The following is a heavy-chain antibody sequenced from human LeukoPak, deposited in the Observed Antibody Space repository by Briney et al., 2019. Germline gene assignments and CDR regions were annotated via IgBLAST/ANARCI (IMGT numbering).Heavy chain of an antibody. V-gene: IGHV3-64*01. D-gene: IGHD6-13*01. CDR3: ARESAAGSYYYYYMDV. J-gene: IGHJ6*03. CDR1: GFTFSSYA. CDR2: ISSNGGST. Sequence: GGSLRLSCAASGFTFSSYAMHWVRQAPGKGLEYVSAISSNGGSTYYANSVKGRFTISRDNSKNTLYLQMGSLRAEDMAVYYCARESAAGSYYYYYMDVWGKGTTVTVSS.